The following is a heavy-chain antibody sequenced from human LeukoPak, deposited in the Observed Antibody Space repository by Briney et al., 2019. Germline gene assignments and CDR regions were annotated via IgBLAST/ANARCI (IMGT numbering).Heavy chain of an antibody. CDR3: TTDSFDWLDYFDY. V-gene: IGHV3-15*01. Sequence: GGSLRLSCAASGFTFSNAGMSWVRQAPGKGLEWVGRIKSKTDGGTTDYAAPVKGRFTISRDDSKNTLYLQMNSLKTEDTAVYYCTTDSFDWLDYFDYWGQGTLVTVSS. J-gene: IGHJ4*02. CDR1: GFTFSNAG. CDR2: IKSKTDGGTT. D-gene: IGHD3-9*01.